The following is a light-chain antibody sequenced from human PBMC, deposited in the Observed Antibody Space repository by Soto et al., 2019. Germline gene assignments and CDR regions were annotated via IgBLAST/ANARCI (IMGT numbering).Light chain of an antibody. V-gene: IGLV2-8*01. Sequence: QSALTQPPSASGSPGQSVTISCTATSSDVGGYKYVSWYQQHPGKAPKLMIFEVNKRPSGVPDRFSGSKSGNTASLTVSGLQAXXXXXXYCSSYAGINNLGVFGTGTKLTVL. J-gene: IGLJ1*01. CDR2: EVN. CDR1: SSDVGGYKY. CDR3: SSYAGINNLGV.